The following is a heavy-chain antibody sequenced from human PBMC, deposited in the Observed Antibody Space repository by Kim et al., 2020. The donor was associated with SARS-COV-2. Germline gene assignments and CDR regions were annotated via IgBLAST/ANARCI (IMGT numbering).Heavy chain of an antibody. D-gene: IGHD3-22*01. CDR3: ARGEGYDSSGYPGSGFDY. V-gene: IGHV3-48*02. J-gene: IGHJ4*02. CDR2: ISSSSSTI. Sequence: GGSLRLSCAASGFTFSSYSMNWVRQAPGKGLEWVSYISSSSSTIYYADSVKGRFTISRDNAKNSLYLQMNSLRDEDTAVYYCARGEGYDSSGYPGSGFDYWGQGTLVTVSS. CDR1: GFTFSSYS.